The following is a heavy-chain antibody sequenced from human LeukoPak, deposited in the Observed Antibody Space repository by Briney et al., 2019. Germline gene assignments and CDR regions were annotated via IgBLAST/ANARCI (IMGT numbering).Heavy chain of an antibody. J-gene: IGHJ3*02. Sequence: PGGSLRLSCAASGFTFSNYWMSWVRQAPGKGLEWVANIKQDGSEKYYVDSVKGRFTISRDNAKNSLYLQMNSLRAEDTGVYYCARDRLDGFDIWGQGTMVTVSS. V-gene: IGHV3-7*01. CDR3: ARDRLDGFDI. CDR1: GFTFSNYW. CDR2: IKQDGSEK.